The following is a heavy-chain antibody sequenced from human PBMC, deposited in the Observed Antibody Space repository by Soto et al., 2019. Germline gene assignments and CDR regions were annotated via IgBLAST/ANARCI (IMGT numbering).Heavy chain of an antibody. CDR3: SRETTVGHYYYYYGMDV. D-gene: IGHD4-17*01. CDR1: GGSISSSSYY. J-gene: IGHJ6*02. CDR2: IYYSGST. Sequence: SETLSLTCTVSGGSISSSSYYWGWIRQPPGKGLEWIGSIYYSGSTYYNPSLKSRVTISVDTSKNQFSLKLSSVTAADTAVYASSRETTVGHYYYYYGMDVWGQGTTVTVSS. V-gene: IGHV4-39*02.